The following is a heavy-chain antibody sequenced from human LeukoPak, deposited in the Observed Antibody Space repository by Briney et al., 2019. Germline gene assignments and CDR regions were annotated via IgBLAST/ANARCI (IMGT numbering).Heavy chain of an antibody. CDR2: ISSSSSTI. V-gene: IGHV3-48*01. CDR3: ARAYAFPDY. CDR1: GFTFSSYS. Sequence: GGSLRLSCAASGFTFSSYSMDWVRQAPGKGLEWVSYISSSSSTIYYADSVKGRFTISRDNAKNSLYLQMNSLRAEDTAVYYCARAYAFPDYWGQGTLVTVSS. J-gene: IGHJ4*02. D-gene: IGHD2-2*01.